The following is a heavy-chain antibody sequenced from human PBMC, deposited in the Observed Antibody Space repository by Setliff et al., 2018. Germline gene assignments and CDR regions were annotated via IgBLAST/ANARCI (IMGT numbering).Heavy chain of an antibody. D-gene: IGHD3-22*01. Sequence: ASVQVSCKASGYTFTSYDINWVRQATGQGLEWMGWMNPNSGNTGYAQKFHGRVTMTRNTSISTAYMELNSLRSEDTAVYFCARAPAYVGNLMVVVTTEGYYFDSWGQGTLVTVSS. CDR2: MNPNSGNT. J-gene: IGHJ4*02. V-gene: IGHV1-8*01. CDR3: ARAPAYVGNLMVVVTTEGYYFDS. CDR1: GYTFTSYD.